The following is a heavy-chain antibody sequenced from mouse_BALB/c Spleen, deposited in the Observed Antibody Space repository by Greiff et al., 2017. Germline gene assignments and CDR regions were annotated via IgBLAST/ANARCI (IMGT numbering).Heavy chain of an antibody. CDR1: GYSITSDYA. CDR2: ISYSGST. V-gene: IGHV3-2*02. D-gene: IGHD1-2*01. J-gene: IGHJ1*01. Sequence: EVELVESGPGLVKPSQSLSLTCTVTGYSITSDYAWNWIRQFPGNKLEWMGYISYSGSTSYNPSLKSRISITRDTSKNQFFLQLNSVTTEDTATYYCARGGRLRCFDVWGAGTTVTVSS. CDR3: ARGGRLRCFDV.